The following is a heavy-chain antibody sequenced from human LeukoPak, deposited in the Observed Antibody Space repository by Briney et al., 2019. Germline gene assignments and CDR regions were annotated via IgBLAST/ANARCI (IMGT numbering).Heavy chain of an antibody. Sequence: ASVKVSCKASRGTFSSYAISWVRQAPGQGLEWMGGIIPIFGTANYAQKFQGRVTITADESTSTAYMELSSLRSEDTAVYYCARHPGIAVAGLDYWGQGTLVTVSS. J-gene: IGHJ4*02. CDR3: ARHPGIAVAGLDY. D-gene: IGHD6-19*01. CDR2: IIPIFGTA. V-gene: IGHV1-69*13. CDR1: RGTFSSYA.